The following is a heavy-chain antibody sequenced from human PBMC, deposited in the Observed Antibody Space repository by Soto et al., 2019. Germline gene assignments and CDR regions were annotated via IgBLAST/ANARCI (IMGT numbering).Heavy chain of an antibody. CDR2: IYDSGNT. CDR1: GDSITAYKW. Sequence: SETLSLTCGVSGDSITAYKWWTWVRQTPGKGLEWIGEIYDSGNTRYNPSLKSRVTISKDTSKNELSLKLNSVTVADTAVYYCATCQLGEYYYAMDIWGQGTTVTVSS. J-gene: IGHJ6*02. D-gene: IGHD7-27*01. CDR3: ATCQLGEYYYAMDI. V-gene: IGHV4-4*02.